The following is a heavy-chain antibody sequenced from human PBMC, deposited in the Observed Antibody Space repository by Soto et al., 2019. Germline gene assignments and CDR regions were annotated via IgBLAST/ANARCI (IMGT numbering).Heavy chain of an antibody. CDR3: AKVQAVYSSSWYNFDY. Sequence: PGGSLRLSCAASGFTFSSYAMSWVRQAPGKGLEWVSAISGSGGSTYYADSVKGRFTISRDNSKNTLYLQMNSLRAEDTAVYYCAKVQAVYSSSWYNFDYWGQGTLVTVSS. CDR2: ISGSGGST. CDR1: GFTFSSYA. V-gene: IGHV3-23*01. D-gene: IGHD6-13*01. J-gene: IGHJ4*02.